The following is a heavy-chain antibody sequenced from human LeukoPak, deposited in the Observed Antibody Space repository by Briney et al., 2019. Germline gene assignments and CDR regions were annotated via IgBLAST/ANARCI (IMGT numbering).Heavy chain of an antibody. CDR1: GFTYSSYG. CDR3: ARQGIVGAKRGGWFDY. J-gene: IGHJ4*02. D-gene: IGHD1-26*01. V-gene: IGHV3-33*01. Sequence: GGSLRLSCAASGFTYSSYGMHWVRQVPGKGLEWVAVIWYDGSNENYADSVKGRFTISRDNSKKTMYLQMNSLRAEDTAVYYCARQGIVGAKRGGWFDYWGQGTLVTVSS. CDR2: IWYDGSNE.